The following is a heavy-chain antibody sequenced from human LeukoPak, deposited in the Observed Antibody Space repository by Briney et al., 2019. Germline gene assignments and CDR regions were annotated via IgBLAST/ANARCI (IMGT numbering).Heavy chain of an antibody. Sequence: GGSLRLSCAASGFTFSSYSMNWVRQAPGKGLEWVSAISGSGGSTYYADSVKGRFTISRDNSKNTLYLQMNSLRAEDTAVYYCAKDNMITFGGVIVTLNWFDPWGQGTLVTVSS. D-gene: IGHD3-16*02. CDR2: ISGSGGST. J-gene: IGHJ5*02. V-gene: IGHV3-23*01. CDR1: GFTFSSYS. CDR3: AKDNMITFGGVIVTLNWFDP.